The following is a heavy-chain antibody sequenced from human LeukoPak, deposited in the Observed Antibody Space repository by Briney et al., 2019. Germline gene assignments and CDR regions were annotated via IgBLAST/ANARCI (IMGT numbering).Heavy chain of an antibody. CDR2: IIPIFGTV. D-gene: IGHD6-13*01. V-gene: IGHV1-69*06. Sequence: GASVKVSCKASGGTFSSYAISWVRQAPGQGLEWMGGIIPIFGTVNYAQKFQGRVTITADKSTSTAYMELSSLRSEDTAVYYCARDGIAARFDPWGQGTLVTVSS. J-gene: IGHJ5*02. CDR3: ARDGIAARFDP. CDR1: GGTFSSYA.